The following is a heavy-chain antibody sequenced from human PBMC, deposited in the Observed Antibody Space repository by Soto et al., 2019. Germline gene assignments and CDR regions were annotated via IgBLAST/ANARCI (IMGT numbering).Heavy chain of an antibody. J-gene: IGHJ5*02. V-gene: IGHV4-59*01. CDR3: ARNYYDFWSGYYPGGGWFDP. D-gene: IGHD3-3*01. CDR2: IYYSGST. CDR1: GGSISSYY. Sequence: PSETLSLTCTVSGGSISSYYWSWIRQPPGKGLEWIGYIYYSGSTNYNPSLKSRVTISVDTSKNQFSLKLSSVTAADTAVYYCARNYYDFWSGYYPGGGWFDPWGQGTLVTVSS.